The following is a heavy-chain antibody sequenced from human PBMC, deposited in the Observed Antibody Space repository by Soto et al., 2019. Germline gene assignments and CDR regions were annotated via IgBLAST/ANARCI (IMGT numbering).Heavy chain of an antibody. Sequence: SVKVSCKASGGTFSSYAISWVRQAPGQGLEWMGGIIPIFGTANYAQKFQGRVTITADESTSTAYMELSSLRSEDTAVYYCARGTGLGNYDFWSGYYPRYYFDYWGQGTLVTVSS. V-gene: IGHV1-69*13. CDR1: GGTFSSYA. CDR2: IIPIFGTA. D-gene: IGHD3-3*01. J-gene: IGHJ4*02. CDR3: ARGTGLGNYDFWSGYYPRYYFDY.